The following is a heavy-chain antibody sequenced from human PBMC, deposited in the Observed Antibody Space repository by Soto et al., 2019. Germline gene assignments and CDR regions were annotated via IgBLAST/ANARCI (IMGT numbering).Heavy chain of an antibody. CDR1: GYTFTSYG. Sequence: QVQLVQSGAEVKKPGASVKVSSKASGYTFTSYGISWVRQAPGQGLEWMGWISAYNGNTNYAQKLQGRVTMTTDTSTSTAYMELRSLRSDDTAVYYCAGGSGYCSGGSCSSYFDYWGQGTLVTVSS. D-gene: IGHD2-15*01. J-gene: IGHJ4*02. V-gene: IGHV1-18*01. CDR2: ISAYNGNT. CDR3: AGGSGYCSGGSCSSYFDY.